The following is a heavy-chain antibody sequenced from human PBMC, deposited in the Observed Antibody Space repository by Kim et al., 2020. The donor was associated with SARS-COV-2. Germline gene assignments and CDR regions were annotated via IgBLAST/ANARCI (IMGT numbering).Heavy chain of an antibody. J-gene: IGHJ4*02. D-gene: IGHD3-10*01. V-gene: IGHV1-69*01. CDR3: ARGWGYGSRNSLEN. Sequence: QKFQGRVTITADESTSTVYMQLSSLRSEDTALYYCARGWGYGSRNSLENWGQGTLVTVSS.